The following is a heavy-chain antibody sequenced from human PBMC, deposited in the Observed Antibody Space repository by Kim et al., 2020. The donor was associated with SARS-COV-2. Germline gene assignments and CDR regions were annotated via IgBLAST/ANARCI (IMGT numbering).Heavy chain of an antibody. V-gene: IGHV4-34*01. Sequence: NPSRKSRVTISVDTSKNQFSLKLSSVTAADTAVYYCARGRGIAAAGTHDYWGQGTLVTVSS. CDR3: ARGRGIAAAGTHDY. J-gene: IGHJ4*02. D-gene: IGHD6-13*01.